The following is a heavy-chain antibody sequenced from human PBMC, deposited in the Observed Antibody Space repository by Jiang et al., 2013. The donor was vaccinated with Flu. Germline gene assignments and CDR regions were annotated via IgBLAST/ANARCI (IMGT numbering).Heavy chain of an antibody. D-gene: IGHD3-16*01. CDR3: ARYYDDNGGYFDY. CDR1: GDGVSTNSAA. CDR2: TYYRSKWYN. J-gene: IGHJ4*02. Sequence: SQTLSLTCAISGDGVSTNSAAWNWIRQSPSRGLAWLGRTYYRSKWYNDYAVSVKSRITFSPDTSKNQFSLHLNSVTPEDTAVYYCARYYDDNGGYFDYWGQGTLVTVSS. V-gene: IGHV6-1*01.